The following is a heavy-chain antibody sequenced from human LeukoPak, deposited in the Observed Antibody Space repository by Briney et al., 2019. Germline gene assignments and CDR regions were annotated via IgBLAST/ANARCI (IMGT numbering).Heavy chain of an antibody. D-gene: IGHD3-22*01. Sequence: SETLSLTCTVSGGSVSSGSYYWSWVRQPPGKGLEWIGYIYYSGSTNYNPSLMSRVTISVDTSKNQFSLKLSSVTAADTAVYYCARDQNEYYYDSSGYSLWGQGTLVTISS. CDR3: ARDQNEYYYDSSGYSL. J-gene: IGHJ4*02. CDR1: GGSVSSGSYY. CDR2: IYYSGST. V-gene: IGHV4-61*01.